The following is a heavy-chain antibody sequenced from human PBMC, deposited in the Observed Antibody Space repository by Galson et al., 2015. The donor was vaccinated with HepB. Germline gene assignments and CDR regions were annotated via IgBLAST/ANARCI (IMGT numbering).Heavy chain of an antibody. D-gene: IGHD3-3*01. CDR3: ARDPPTIFGVVIMVPHDY. V-gene: IGHV3-48*01. Sequence: SLRLSCAASGFTFSSYSMNWVRQAPGKGLEWVSYISSSSSTIYYADSVKGRFTISRDNAKNSLYLQMNSLRAEDTAVYYCARDPPTIFGVVIMVPHDYWGQGTLVTVSS. CDR2: ISSSSSTI. CDR1: GFTFSSYS. J-gene: IGHJ4*02.